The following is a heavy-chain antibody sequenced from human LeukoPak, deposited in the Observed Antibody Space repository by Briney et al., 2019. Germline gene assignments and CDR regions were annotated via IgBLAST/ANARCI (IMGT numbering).Heavy chain of an antibody. D-gene: IGHD3-10*01. CDR3: ARHSNYASGSTAKGLFDY. J-gene: IGHJ4*02. V-gene: IGHV4-39*01. Sequence: PSETLSLTCTVSGASIRISNYYWGWIRQPPGKGLEWISSVYYTGTTYYSPSLKSRVTIFVETSKNQVSLRLSSVTAADTAVYYCARHSNYASGSTAKGLFDYWGRGTLVSVSS. CDR1: GASIRISNYY. CDR2: VYYTGTT.